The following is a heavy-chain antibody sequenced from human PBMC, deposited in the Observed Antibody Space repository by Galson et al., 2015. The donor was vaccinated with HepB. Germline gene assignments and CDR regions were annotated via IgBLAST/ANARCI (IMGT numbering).Heavy chain of an antibody. CDR1: GGSISSGGYY. CDR3: ASYYCSGGSCYSSHHHDAFDI. CDR2: IYYSGST. V-gene: IGHV4-31*03. J-gene: IGHJ3*02. D-gene: IGHD2-15*01. Sequence: TLSLTCTVSGGSISSGGYYWSWIRQHPGKGLEWIGYIYYSGSTYYNPSLKSRVTMSVDTSKNQFSLKLSSVTAADTAVYYCASYYCSGGSCYSSHHHDAFDIWGQGTMVTVSS.